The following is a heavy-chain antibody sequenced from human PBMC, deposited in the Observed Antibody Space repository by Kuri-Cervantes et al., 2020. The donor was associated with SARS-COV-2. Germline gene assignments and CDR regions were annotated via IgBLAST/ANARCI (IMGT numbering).Heavy chain of an antibody. CDR2: IKCDGSEK. D-gene: IGHD6-19*01. CDR3: VRGLRAIAVAGTDY. V-gene: IGHV3-52*01. Sequence: GESLKISCAASGFTFSSYWMSWVRQAPEKGLEWVADIKCDGSEKYYVDSVKGRLTISRDNAKNSLYLQVNSLRAEDMTVYYCVRGLRAIAVAGTDYWGQGTLVTDSS. J-gene: IGHJ4*02. CDR1: GFTFSSYW.